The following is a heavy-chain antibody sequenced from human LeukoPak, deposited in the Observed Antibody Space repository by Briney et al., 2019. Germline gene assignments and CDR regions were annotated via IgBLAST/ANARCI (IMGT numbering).Heavy chain of an antibody. CDR1: GGSISSYY. D-gene: IGHD3-9*01. CDR2: IYTSWST. J-gene: IGHJ5*02. Sequence: PSETLSLTCTVSGGSISSYYWSWIRQPAGKGLEWIGRIYTSWSTNYNPSLKSRVTMSVDTSKNQFSLKLSSVTAADTAVYYCARDQDILTGYNNWFDPWGQGTLVTVSS. V-gene: IGHV4-4*07. CDR3: ARDQDILTGYNNWFDP.